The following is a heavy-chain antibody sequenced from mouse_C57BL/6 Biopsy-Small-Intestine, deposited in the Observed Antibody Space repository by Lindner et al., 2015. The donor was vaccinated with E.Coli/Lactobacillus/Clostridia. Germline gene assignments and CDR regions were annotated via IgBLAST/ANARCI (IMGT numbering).Heavy chain of an antibody. CDR2: ISDGGSYT. J-gene: IGHJ3*01. V-gene: IGHV5-4*01. D-gene: IGHD2-1*01. Sequence: VQLQESGGGLVKPGGSLKLSCAASGFTFSSYAMSWVRQTPEKRLEWVATISDGGSYTYYPDNVKGRFTISRDNAKNNLYLQMSHLKSEDTAMYYCARDNYRGFAYWGQGTLVTVSA. CDR3: ARDNYRGFAY. CDR1: GFTFSSYA.